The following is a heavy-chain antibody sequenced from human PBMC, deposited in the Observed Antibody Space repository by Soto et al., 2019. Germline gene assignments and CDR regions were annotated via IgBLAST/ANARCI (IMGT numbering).Heavy chain of an antibody. CDR3: ARSLRVQDYYYYGMDV. Sequence: PGGSLRLSCAASGSTFSSYAMHWVRQAPGKGLEWVAVISYDGSNKYYADSVKGRFTISRDNSKNTLYLQMNSLRAEDTAVYYCARSLRVQDYYYYGMDVWGQGTTVTVSS. CDR2: ISYDGSNK. CDR1: GSTFSSYA. D-gene: IGHD3-3*01. V-gene: IGHV3-30-3*01. J-gene: IGHJ6*02.